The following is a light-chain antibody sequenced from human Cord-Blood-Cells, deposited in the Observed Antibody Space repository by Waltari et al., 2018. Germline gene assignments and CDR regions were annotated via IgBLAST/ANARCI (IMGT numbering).Light chain of an antibody. J-gene: IGKJ1*01. CDR2: DAS. Sequence: DIQMTQSPSTLSASVGDRVTITCRASQSISSWLAWYQQKPGKAPKLLIYDASSLESGVPSRFSCSGSGTEFTLTISSLQPDDFATYYCQQYNSYLFGQGTKVEIK. V-gene: IGKV1-5*01. CDR1: QSISSW. CDR3: QQYNSYL.